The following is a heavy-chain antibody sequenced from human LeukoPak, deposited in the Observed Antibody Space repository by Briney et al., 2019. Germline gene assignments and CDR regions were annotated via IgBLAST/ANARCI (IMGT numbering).Heavy chain of an antibody. V-gene: IGHV4-59*11. CDR2: VYFSGIT. CDR1: DDSIRTHY. J-gene: IGHJ6*02. D-gene: IGHD6-13*01. CDR3: ARDQGYSSSWYSYYYGMDV. Sequence: SETLSLTCTVSDDSIRTHYWSWIRQPPGKGLECIGYVYFSGITNYNPSLKSRVTMSVDTSKNQFSLKLSSVTAADTAVYYCARDQGYSSSWYSYYYGMDVWGQGTTVTVSS.